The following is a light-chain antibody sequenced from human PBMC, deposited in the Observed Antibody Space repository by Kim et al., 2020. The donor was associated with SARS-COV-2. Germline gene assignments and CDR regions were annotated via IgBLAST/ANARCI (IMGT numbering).Light chain of an antibody. J-gene: IGKJ4*01. CDR2: AAS. CDR3: QQSYSTPFT. CDR1: QSISNY. V-gene: IGKV1-39*01. Sequence: DIQMTQSPSSLSTSVGDRVTITCRARQSISNYLNWYQQKPGKAPKLLIYAASSLQSGVPSRFSGSGSGTDFTLTISSLQPEEFATYYCQQSYSTPFTFGGGTEVEI.